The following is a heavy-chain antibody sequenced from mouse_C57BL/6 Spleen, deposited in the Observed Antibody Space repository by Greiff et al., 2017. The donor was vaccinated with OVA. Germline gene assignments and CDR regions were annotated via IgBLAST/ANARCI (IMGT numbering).Heavy chain of an antibody. CDR2: INYDGSST. CDR3: ARVHSNYGYAMDY. CDR1: GFTFSDYY. V-gene: IGHV5-16*01. J-gene: IGHJ4*01. Sequence: EVHLVESEGGLVQPGSSMKLSCTASGFTFSDYYMAWVRQVPEKGLEWVANINYDGSSTYYLDSLKSRFIISRDNAKNILYLQMSSLKSEDTATYDCARVHSNYGYAMDYWGQGTSVTVSS. D-gene: IGHD2-5*01.